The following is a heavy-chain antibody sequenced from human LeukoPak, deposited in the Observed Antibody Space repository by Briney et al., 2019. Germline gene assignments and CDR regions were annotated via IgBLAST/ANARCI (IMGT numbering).Heavy chain of an antibody. CDR3: ARGRGYSYGYSDY. V-gene: IGHV1-2*02. Sequence: ASVKVSCKASGYTFTGHSIYWVRQAPGQGLECMGWIIPNIGGTKYAQKFQGRVTMSRDTSISTAYMELSRLRSDDTAVYYCARGRGYSYGYSDYWGQGTLVTVSS. CDR1: GYTFTGHS. CDR2: IIPNIGGT. J-gene: IGHJ4*02. D-gene: IGHD5-18*01.